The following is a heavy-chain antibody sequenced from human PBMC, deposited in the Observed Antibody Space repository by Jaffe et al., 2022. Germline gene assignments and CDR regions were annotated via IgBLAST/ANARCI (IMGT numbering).Heavy chain of an antibody. V-gene: IGHV1-46*01. J-gene: IGHJ6*03. CDR3: VLSFDYGDYVSYYYYYMDV. CDR2: INPSGGST. D-gene: IGHD4-17*01. CDR1: GYTFTSYY. Sequence: QVQLVQSGAEVKKPGASVKVSCKASGYTFTSYYMHWVRQAPGQGLEWMGIINPSGGSTSYAQKFQGRVTMTRDTSTSTVYMELSSLRSEDTAVYYCVLSFDYGDYVSYYYYYMDVWGKGTTVTVSS.